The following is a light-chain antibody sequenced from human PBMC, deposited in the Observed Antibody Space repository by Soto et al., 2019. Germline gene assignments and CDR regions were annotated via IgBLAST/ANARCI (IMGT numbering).Light chain of an antibody. J-gene: IGKJ1*01. CDR3: MQFKQLPLT. CDR2: EXX. CDR1: HSPLHSDGKTY. V-gene: IGKV2D-29*01. Sequence: IVITHTPLSLSVTPGQPASMSCKTSHSPLHSDGKTYLYWYLQRPGQPPXALIYEXXNXLSEVPDRFSGSGSGSDFTLRISRVEAEDVGIYYCMQFKQLPLTFGQGTKVDIK.